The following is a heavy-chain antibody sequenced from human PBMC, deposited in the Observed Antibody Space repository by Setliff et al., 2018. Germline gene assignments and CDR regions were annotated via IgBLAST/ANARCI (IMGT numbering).Heavy chain of an antibody. J-gene: IGHJ4*02. CDR2: IYSSGST. CDR3: ARHTIAMSTIISYFDY. CDR1: GASISNYY. V-gene: IGHV4-59*08. D-gene: IGHD3-10*01. Sequence: SETLSLTCSVSGASISNYYWSWIRQPPGKGLEWIGYIYSSGSTNYNPSLKSRVAISRDTSTNQLSLELSSVTAADTAVYYCARHTIAMSTIISYFDYWGQGTLVTVSS.